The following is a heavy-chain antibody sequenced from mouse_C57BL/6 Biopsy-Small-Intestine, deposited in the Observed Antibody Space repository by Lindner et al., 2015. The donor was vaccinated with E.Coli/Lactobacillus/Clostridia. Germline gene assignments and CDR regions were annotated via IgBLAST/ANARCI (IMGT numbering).Heavy chain of an antibody. CDR1: GYIFTNYW. Sequence: VQLQESGAELVRPGTSVKMSCKASGYIFTNYWINWAKERPGHGLEWIGDIYPGGGYTNYNEKFKGKATLTADKSSSTVYMQFSSLTSEDSAIYYCARTGHNYAMHYWGQGTSVTVSS. CDR2: IYPGGGYT. V-gene: IGHV1-63*01. CDR3: ARTGHNYAMHY. J-gene: IGHJ4*01.